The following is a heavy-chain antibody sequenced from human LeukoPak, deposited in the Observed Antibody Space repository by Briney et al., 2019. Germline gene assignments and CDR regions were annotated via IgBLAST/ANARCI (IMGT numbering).Heavy chain of an antibody. CDR1: VFTFSDYY. CDR2: SSSGSSYT. D-gene: IGHD4-23*01. CDR3: ARLRVDYGGNFFDL. Sequence: GGSLRLYSAASVFTFSDYYMSWIRQAPGKGLEWVSYSSSGSSYTNYADSVKGRFTISRDNAKNSLYLQMNSLRAEDTAVYYGARLRVDYGGNFFDLWGRGTLVTVSS. V-gene: IGHV3-11*03. J-gene: IGHJ2*01.